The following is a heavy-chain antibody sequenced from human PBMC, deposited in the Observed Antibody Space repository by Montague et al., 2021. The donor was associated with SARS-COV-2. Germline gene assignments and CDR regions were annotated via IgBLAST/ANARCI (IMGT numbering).Heavy chain of an antibody. D-gene: IGHD5-12*01. Sequence: SGTLSLTCTVSGASVRTYYWSWIQQSAGKKLEWMGRLYTSGSTYYNPSFKSRVTMSLDTSKNLFSLNLSSMTAADTAVYYCARDGADYSFAYYHEMDVWGQGIAVTVSS. CDR1: GASVRTYY. CDR3: ARDGADYSFAYYHEMDV. CDR2: LYTSGST. J-gene: IGHJ6*02. V-gene: IGHV4-4*07.